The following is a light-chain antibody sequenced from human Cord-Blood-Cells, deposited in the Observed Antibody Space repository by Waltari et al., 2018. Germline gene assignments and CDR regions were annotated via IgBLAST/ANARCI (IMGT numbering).Light chain of an antibody. V-gene: IGKV3-20*01. CDR3: QQYGSSPLT. CDR2: GAS. J-gene: IGKJ4*01. CDR1: QSVSSSY. Sequence: EIVLTQSPGTLSLSPGERATLSCRASQSVSSSYLAWYQQKPGQAPRLLIYGASSRATGIPDRFRGSGSGTVFTLTISRLEPEDFAVYYCQQYGSSPLTFGGGTKVEIK.